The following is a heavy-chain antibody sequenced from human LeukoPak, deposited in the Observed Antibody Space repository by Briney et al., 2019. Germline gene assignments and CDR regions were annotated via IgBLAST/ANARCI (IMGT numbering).Heavy chain of an antibody. D-gene: IGHD5-18*01. CDR3: AREDTAMVIGYYYYYYGMDV. CDR1: GYTFTNFG. J-gene: IGHJ6*02. Sequence: GASVKVSCKASGYTFTNFGISWVRQAPGQGLEWMGGIIPIFGTANYAQKFQGRVTITADESTSTAYMELSSLRSGDTAVYYCAREDTAMVIGYYYYYYGMDVWGQGTTVTVSS. V-gene: IGHV1-69*13. CDR2: IIPIFGTA.